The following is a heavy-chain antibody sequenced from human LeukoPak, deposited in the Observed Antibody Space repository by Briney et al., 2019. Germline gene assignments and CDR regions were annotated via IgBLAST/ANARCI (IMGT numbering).Heavy chain of an antibody. D-gene: IGHD3-10*01. CDR3: AKDLSWFGGSLATFGY. CDR1: GFTFSDYE. Sequence: GGSLRLSCAASGFTFSDYEMNWVRQAPGKGLEWVSGISGSGETTHYADSVKGRFSLSRDNSRNTVHLQMNSLSAEDTAVYYCAKDLSWFGGSLATFGYWGQGTLATVSS. V-gene: IGHV3-23*01. J-gene: IGHJ4*02. CDR2: ISGSGETT.